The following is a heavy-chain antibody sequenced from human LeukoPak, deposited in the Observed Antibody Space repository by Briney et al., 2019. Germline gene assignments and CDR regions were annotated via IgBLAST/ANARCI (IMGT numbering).Heavy chain of an antibody. Sequence: GGSLRLSCAASGFTVSSNYMSWVRQAPGKGLEWVSYISSSGSTIYYADSVKGRFTISRDNAKNSLYLQMNSLRAEDTAVYYCARGYCSGGSCYSGYFDYWGQGTLVTVSP. CDR2: ISSSGSTI. CDR1: GFTVSSNY. V-gene: IGHV3-11*01. D-gene: IGHD2-15*01. CDR3: ARGYCSGGSCYSGYFDY. J-gene: IGHJ4*02.